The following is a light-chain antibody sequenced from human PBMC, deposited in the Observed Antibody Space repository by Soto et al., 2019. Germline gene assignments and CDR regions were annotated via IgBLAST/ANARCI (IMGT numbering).Light chain of an antibody. CDR1: QSVNNQ. J-gene: IGKJ4*01. Sequence: EIVLTQSPGTLSLSPGETATLSCRASQSVNNQLAWYQQKPGQAPRLLIYDASTRATGILARISGSGSGADFTLTISSLEPEDFAVYYCQHRRNWPLTFGGGTKVEIK. V-gene: IGKV3-11*01. CDR3: QHRRNWPLT. CDR2: DAS.